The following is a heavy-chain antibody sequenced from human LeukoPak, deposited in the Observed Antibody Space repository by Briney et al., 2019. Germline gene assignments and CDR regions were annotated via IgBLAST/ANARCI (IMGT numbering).Heavy chain of an antibody. J-gene: IGHJ4*02. V-gene: IGHV4-59*01. CDR3: ARGVVGATWVDY. Sequence: SETLSLTCTVSGDSITSNYWSWIRQPPGKGLEWIGYLRYGGNTNHNSSLKSRITISLDTSKNQFSLKLSSVTAADTAVYYCARGVVGATWVDYWGQGTLVTVSS. CDR2: LRYGGNT. D-gene: IGHD1-26*01. CDR1: GDSITSNY.